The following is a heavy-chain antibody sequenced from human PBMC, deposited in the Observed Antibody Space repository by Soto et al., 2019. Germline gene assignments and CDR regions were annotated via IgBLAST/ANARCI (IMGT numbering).Heavy chain of an antibody. CDR3: AKGETYYYGSGSPRLGY. CDR2: IYYRGNT. Sequence: PSETLSLTCTVSGGSISSYYWSWIRQPPGKGLEWIGYIYYRGNTNYNPSLKSRVTISVDTSKNQFSLKLSSVTAADTAVYYCAKGETYYYGSGSPRLGYWGQGTLVTVSS. D-gene: IGHD3-10*01. J-gene: IGHJ4*02. V-gene: IGHV4-59*01. CDR1: GGSISSYY.